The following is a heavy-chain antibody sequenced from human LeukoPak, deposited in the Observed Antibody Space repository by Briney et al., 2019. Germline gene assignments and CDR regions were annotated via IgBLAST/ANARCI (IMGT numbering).Heavy chain of an antibody. CDR1: GYTFTSYY. J-gene: IGHJ6*02. Sequence: ASVKVSCKASGYTFTSYYMHWVRQAPGQGLEWMGIINPSGGSTSYAQKFQGRATMTRDTSTSTVYMELSSLRSEDTAVYYCARDGTYYDFWSGYYPHPYYYYYGMDVWGQGTTVTVSS. V-gene: IGHV1-46*01. CDR2: INPSGGST. D-gene: IGHD3-3*01. CDR3: ARDGTYYDFWSGYYPHPYYYYYGMDV.